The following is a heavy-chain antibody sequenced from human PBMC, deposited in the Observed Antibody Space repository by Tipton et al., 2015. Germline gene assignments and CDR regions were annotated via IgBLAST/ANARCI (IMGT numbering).Heavy chain of an antibody. CDR1: GGSFSGYY. CDR2: INHSGGT. CDR3: ARARGRHGGLFDS. J-gene: IGHJ4*02. D-gene: IGHD4-23*01. V-gene: IGHV4-34*01. Sequence: LRLSCAVYGGSFSGYYWTWIRQPPGKGLEWIGEINHSGGTKYNPSLKSRVTMSVDTSKKQFSLKLDSVTAADTAVYYCARARGRHGGLFDSWGQGTLVTVSS.